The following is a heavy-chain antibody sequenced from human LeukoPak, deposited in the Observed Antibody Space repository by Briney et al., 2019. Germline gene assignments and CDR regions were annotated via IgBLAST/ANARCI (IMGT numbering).Heavy chain of an antibody. CDR3: ASALYGGNSIDY. V-gene: IGHV1-69*05. Sequence: SVKVSCKASGGTFSSYAISWGRQAPGQGLEWMGRIIPIFGTANYAQKFQGRVTITTDESTSTAYMELSSLRSEDTAVYYCASALYGGNSIDYWGQGTLVTVSS. CDR1: GGTFSSYA. D-gene: IGHD4-23*01. CDR2: IIPIFGTA. J-gene: IGHJ4*02.